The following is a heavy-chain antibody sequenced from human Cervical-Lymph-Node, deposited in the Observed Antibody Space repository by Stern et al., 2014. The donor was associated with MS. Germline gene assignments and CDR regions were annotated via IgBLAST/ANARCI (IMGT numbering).Heavy chain of an antibody. Sequence: QLQLQESGPGLVKPSETLSLTCSVSGGSISRSTYYWGWIRQPPGKGLEWIGSIYYSGTTYYNPSLKSRVTIDTSTNQFFLRLTFVTAADTAVYYCARHDGWLPHYWSQGTLVTVSS. CDR3: ARHDGWLPHY. CDR1: GGSISRSTYY. V-gene: IGHV4-39*01. D-gene: IGHD5-12*01. CDR2: IYYSGTT. J-gene: IGHJ4*02.